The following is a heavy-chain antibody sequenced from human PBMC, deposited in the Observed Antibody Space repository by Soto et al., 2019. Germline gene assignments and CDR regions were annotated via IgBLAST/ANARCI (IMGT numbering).Heavy chain of an antibody. J-gene: IGHJ4*02. Sequence: GGSLRLSCAASGFTFSGSGMSWVRQAPGKGLEWVSSLSGSGASTYYATSVKGRFTISRDNSKDTVYLQMKALRADDSAIYYCAQSRVPDGGYWGLGTLVTVSS. V-gene: IGHV3-23*01. CDR1: GFTFSGSG. CDR3: AQSRVPDGGY. D-gene: IGHD3-16*01. CDR2: LSGSGAST.